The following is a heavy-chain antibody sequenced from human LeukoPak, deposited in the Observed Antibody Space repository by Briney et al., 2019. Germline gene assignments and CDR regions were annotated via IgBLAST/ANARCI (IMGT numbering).Heavy chain of an antibody. CDR1: GGSISSGDYY. CDR2: IYYSGST. V-gene: IGHV4-31*03. J-gene: IGHJ5*02. D-gene: IGHD3-10*01. CDR3: ARALYASGSPNWFDA. Sequence: SQTLSLTCIVSGGSISSGDYYWNWIRQHPGKGLEWIGYIYYSGSTYYNPSLKSRVSISIDTSKNQFSLKLNSVTAADTAVYYCARALYASGSPNWFDAWGQGTLVTVSS.